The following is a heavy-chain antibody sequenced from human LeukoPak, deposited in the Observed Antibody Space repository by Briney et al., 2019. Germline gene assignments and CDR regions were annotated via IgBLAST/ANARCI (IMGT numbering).Heavy chain of an antibody. J-gene: IGHJ6*02. Sequence: ETLSLTCTVSGGSISSGGYYWSWVRQAPGKGLEWVSAISGSGGSTYYADSVKGRFTISRDNSKNTLYLQMNSLRAEDTAVYYCAKDLPRAAAGTKTWYYYYYGMDVWGQGTTVTVSS. CDR2: ISGSGGST. CDR1: GGSISSGGYY. D-gene: IGHD6-13*01. CDR3: AKDLPRAAAGTKTWYYYYYGMDV. V-gene: IGHV3-23*01.